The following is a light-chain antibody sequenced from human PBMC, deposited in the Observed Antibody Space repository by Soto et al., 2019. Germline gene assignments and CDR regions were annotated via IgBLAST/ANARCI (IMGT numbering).Light chain of an antibody. Sequence: EIVLTQSPGTLSLSPGERATLSCRASQSVASSHLAWYRQKPGQIPRLLIYDASTRATGIPARFSGSGSGTEFTLTISSLQSEDFAVYYCQQYNNWPWTFGQGTKVDIK. CDR3: QQYNNWPWT. CDR2: DAS. CDR1: QSVASSH. J-gene: IGKJ1*01. V-gene: IGKV3-15*01.